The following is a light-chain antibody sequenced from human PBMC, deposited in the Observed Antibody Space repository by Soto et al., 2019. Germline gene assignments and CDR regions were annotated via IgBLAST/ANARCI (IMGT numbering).Light chain of an antibody. V-gene: IGLV4-69*01. CDR1: SGHSNYA. CDR3: QTWGSGIVV. J-gene: IGLJ2*01. Sequence: QPVLTQSPSASASLGASVKLTCTLSSGHSNYAIAWHQQQSEKGPRYLMNLTSDGSHSKGGGIPDRFSGSSSGAERYLTISSLQSEDEADYDCQTWGSGIVVFGGGTKLTVL. CDR2: LTSDGSH.